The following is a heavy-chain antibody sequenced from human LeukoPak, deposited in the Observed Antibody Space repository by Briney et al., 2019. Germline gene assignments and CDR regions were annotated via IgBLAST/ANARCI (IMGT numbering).Heavy chain of an antibody. Sequence: PSETLSLTCTVSGGSISSSSYYWGWIRQPPGKGLEWIGYIYYSGSTNYNPSLKSRVTISVDTSKNQFSLKLSSVTAADTAVYYCARGEWSYYYYYMDVWGKGTTVTVSS. V-gene: IGHV4-61*05. J-gene: IGHJ6*03. CDR2: IYYSGST. CDR1: GGSISSSSYY. D-gene: IGHD3-3*01. CDR3: ARGEWSYYYYYMDV.